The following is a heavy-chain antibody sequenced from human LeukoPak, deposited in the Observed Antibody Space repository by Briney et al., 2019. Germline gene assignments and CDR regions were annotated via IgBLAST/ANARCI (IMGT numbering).Heavy chain of an antibody. CDR1: GFTFSSYG. CDR3: ARWTVGNAFDI. Sequence: QPGGSLRLSCAASGFTFSSYGMHWVRQAPGKGLEWVANIKQDGSEKYYVDSVKGRFTISRDNAKNSLYLQMNSLRAEDTAVYYCARWTVGNAFDIWGQGTMVTVSS. V-gene: IGHV3-7*01. D-gene: IGHD3/OR15-3a*01. CDR2: IKQDGSEK. J-gene: IGHJ3*02.